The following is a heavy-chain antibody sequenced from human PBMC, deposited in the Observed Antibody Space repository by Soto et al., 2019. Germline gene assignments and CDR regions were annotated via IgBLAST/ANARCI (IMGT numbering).Heavy chain of an antibody. Sequence: SETLSLTCAVYGGSFSGYYWSWIRQPPGKGLEWIGEINHSGSTNYNPSLKSRVTISVDTSKNQFSLKLSSVTAADTAVYYCARGIYSKMVMARGVIWFDHWAQGTLLTVSS. CDR1: GGSFSGYY. V-gene: IGHV4-34*01. J-gene: IGHJ5*02. CDR2: INHSGST. CDR3: ARGIYSKMVMARGVIWFDH. D-gene: IGHD3-10*01.